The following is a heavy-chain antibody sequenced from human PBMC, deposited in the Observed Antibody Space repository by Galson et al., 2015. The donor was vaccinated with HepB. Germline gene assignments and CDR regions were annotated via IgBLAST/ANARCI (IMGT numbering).Heavy chain of an antibody. Sequence: SVKVSCKASGYTFSRYGISWVRQAPGQGLEWMGWISAYNGNTNYARDLQGRVTMTRDTSISTAYMELSRLRSDDTAVYYCARVSGVTYSSRGRNWFDPWGQGTLVTVSS. CDR1: GYTFSRYG. CDR2: ISAYNGNT. J-gene: IGHJ5*02. V-gene: IGHV1-18*01. CDR3: ARVSGVTYSSRGRNWFDP. D-gene: IGHD6-13*01.